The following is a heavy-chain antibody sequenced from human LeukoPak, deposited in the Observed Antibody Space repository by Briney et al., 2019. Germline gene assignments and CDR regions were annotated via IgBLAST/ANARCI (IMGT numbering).Heavy chain of an antibody. V-gene: IGHV3-53*01. CDR2: IYSGGST. D-gene: IGHD4-11*01. CDR3: TRVEETATTAAIIRKYSYYYYYMDV. Sequence: PGGTLRLSCAASGFTFSSYGMSWVRQAPGKGLESVSVIYSGGSTYYADSVRGRFTISRDNSKNTLYLQMNSLRVEDTAVYYCTRVEETATTAAIIRKYSYYYYYMDVWGKGNTVTVSS. J-gene: IGHJ6*03. CDR1: GFTFSSYG.